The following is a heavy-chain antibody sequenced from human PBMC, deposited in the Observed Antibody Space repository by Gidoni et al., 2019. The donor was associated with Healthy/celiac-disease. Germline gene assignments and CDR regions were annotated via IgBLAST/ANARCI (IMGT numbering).Heavy chain of an antibody. CDR1: GYTFTSYG. J-gene: IGHJ4*02. CDR2: ISAYNGNT. Sequence: QVQLVQSGAEVKKPGASVKVSCKASGYTFTSYGISWVRQAPGQGLEWMGWISAYNGNTNCAQKLQGRVTMTTDTSTSTAYMELRSLRSDDTAVYYCARLYYYDSSGYSYYFDYWGQGTLVTVSS. CDR3: ARLYYYDSSGYSYYFDY. V-gene: IGHV1-18*01. D-gene: IGHD3-22*01.